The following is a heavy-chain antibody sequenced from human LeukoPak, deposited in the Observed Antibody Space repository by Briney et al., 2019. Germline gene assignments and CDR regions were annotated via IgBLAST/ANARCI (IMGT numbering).Heavy chain of an antibody. CDR3: ARDPTIIMVRGVFHVGYFDY. Sequence: PGESLSLSCVASAFTFSNYCMHWVRQDAGKGLLWVACISTDGTNTTYADSVQGRFSISRDNAKNTLYLQMNSLRAEDTAVYYCARDPTIIMVRGVFHVGYFDYWGLGTLVTVSS. CDR1: AFTFSNYC. J-gene: IGHJ4*02. V-gene: IGHV3-74*01. D-gene: IGHD3-10*01. CDR2: ISTDGTNT.